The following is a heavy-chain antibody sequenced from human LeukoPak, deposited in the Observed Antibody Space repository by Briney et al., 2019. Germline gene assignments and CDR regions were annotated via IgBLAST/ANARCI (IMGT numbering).Heavy chain of an antibody. Sequence: SGTLSLTCTVSGGTISSYYWSWLRQPPGKGLEWIGYIYYSGSTNYNPSLKCRVTISVDTSKNQFSLMLSSVTAADTAVYYCARCRLRLVGYVFGAFDIWGQGSMVTVSS. CDR1: GGTISSYY. V-gene: IGHV4-59*01. D-gene: IGHD5-12*01. CDR2: IYYSGST. J-gene: IGHJ3*02. CDR3: ARCRLRLVGYVFGAFDI.